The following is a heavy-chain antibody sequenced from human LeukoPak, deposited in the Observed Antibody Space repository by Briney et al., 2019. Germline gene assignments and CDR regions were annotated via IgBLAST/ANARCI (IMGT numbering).Heavy chain of an antibody. J-gene: IGHJ5*02. CDR1: GGSISSSNW. Sequence: SGTLSLTCAVSGGSISSSNWWSWVRQPPGKGLEWIGEIYHSGSTNYNPSLKSRVTISVDKSKNQFSLKLSSVTAADTAVYYCARLPVGYFDWSPFDPWGQGTQVTVSS. CDR2: IYHSGST. D-gene: IGHD3-9*01. CDR3: ARLPVGYFDWSPFDP. V-gene: IGHV4-4*02.